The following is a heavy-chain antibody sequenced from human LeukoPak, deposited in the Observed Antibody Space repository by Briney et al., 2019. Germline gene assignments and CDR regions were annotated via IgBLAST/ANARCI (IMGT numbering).Heavy chain of an antibody. J-gene: IGHJ4*02. Sequence: HAGGSLRLSCAASGFTFSSYAMSWVRQAPGKGLEWVSAISGSGGSTYYADSVKGRFTISRDNSKNTLYLQMNSLRAEDTAVYYCAKLFGPLLASGGYYYVGYFDYWGQGTLVTVSS. V-gene: IGHV3-23*01. CDR3: AKLFGPLLASGGYYYVGYFDY. CDR2: ISGSGGST. D-gene: IGHD3-22*01. CDR1: GFTFSSYA.